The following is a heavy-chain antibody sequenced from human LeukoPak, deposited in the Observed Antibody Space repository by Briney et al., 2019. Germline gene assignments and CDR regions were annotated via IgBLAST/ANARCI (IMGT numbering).Heavy chain of an antibody. V-gene: IGHV1-69*13. CDR3: ARAMSGYDQTLDH. J-gene: IGHJ4*02. Sequence: SVKVSCKASGGTFSSYAISWVRQAPGQGLEWMGGIIPIFGTANYAQKFQGRVTITADESTSTAYMELSSLRSEDTAVYYCARAMSGYDQTLDHWGQGTLVTVSS. D-gene: IGHD5-12*01. CDR1: GGTFSSYA. CDR2: IIPIFGTA.